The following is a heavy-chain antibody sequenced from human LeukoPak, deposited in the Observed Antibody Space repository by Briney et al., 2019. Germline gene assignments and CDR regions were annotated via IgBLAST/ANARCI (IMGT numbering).Heavy chain of an antibody. V-gene: IGHV3-30*18. CDR1: GFTFSSYG. Sequence: PGRSLRLSCAASGFTFSSYGMHWVRQAPGKGLEWVAVISYDGSNKYYADSVKGRFTISRDNSQNTLYLQMNSLRAEDTAVYYCAKTNGYYSDWGQGTLVTVSS. CDR3: AKTNGYYSD. D-gene: IGHD3-22*01. J-gene: IGHJ4*02. CDR2: ISYDGSNK.